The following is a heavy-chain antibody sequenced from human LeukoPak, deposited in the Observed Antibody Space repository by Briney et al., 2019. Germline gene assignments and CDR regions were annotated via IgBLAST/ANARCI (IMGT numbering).Heavy chain of an antibody. CDR1: GGSISSYY. D-gene: IGHD3-22*01. J-gene: IGHJ4*02. CDR3: ARDVHYYDSSGYTL. V-gene: IGHV4-59*01. Sequence: PSETLSLTCTVSGGSISSYYWSWIRQPPGKGLEWIGYIYYSGSTNYNPSLKSRVTISVDTPKNQFSLKLSSVTAADTAVYYCARDVHYYDSSGYTLWGQGTLVTVSS. CDR2: IYYSGST.